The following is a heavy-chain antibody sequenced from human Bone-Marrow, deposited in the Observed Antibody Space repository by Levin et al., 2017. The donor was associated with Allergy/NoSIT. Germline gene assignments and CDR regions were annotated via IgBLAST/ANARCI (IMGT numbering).Heavy chain of an antibody. CDR2: MSDDGSDK. V-gene: IGHV3-30*04. Sequence: GGSLRLSCVTSGFTFKTYAMHWVRQAPGKGLEWVAVMSDDGSDKYYADSVKGRFTISRDNSKDTLYLQMNSLRVEDTAVYYCARARSQRGPKSYYYGMDVWGQGTTVTVSS. CDR3: ARARSQRGPKSYYYGMDV. CDR1: GFTFKTYA. D-gene: IGHD5-24*01. J-gene: IGHJ6*02.